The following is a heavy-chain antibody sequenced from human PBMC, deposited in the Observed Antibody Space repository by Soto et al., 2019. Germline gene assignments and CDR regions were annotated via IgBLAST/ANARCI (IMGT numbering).Heavy chain of an antibody. J-gene: IGHJ6*02. Sequence: LRLSCAASGSTFSSYSMNWVRQAPGKGLEWVSSISSSSSYIYYADSVKGRFTISRDNAKNSLYLQMNSLRAEDTAVYYCARDFPTSSGLYGMDVWGQGTTVTVSS. D-gene: IGHD6-19*01. CDR3: ARDFPTSSGLYGMDV. CDR2: ISSSSSYI. V-gene: IGHV3-21*01. CDR1: GSTFSSYS.